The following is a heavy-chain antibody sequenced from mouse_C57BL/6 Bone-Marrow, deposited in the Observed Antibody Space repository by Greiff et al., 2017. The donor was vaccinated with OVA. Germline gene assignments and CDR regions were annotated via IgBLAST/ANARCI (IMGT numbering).Heavy chain of an antibody. J-gene: IGHJ4*01. CDR2: ISYDGSN. V-gene: IGHV3-6*01. CDR1: GYSITSGYY. CDR3: GAMDY. Sequence: DVQLQESGPGLVKPSQSLSLTCSVTGYSITSGYYWNWIRQFPGNKLEWMGYISYDGSNNYNPSLKNRISITRDTSKNQFFLKLNSVTTEDTGTYYRGAMDYWGQGTSVTVSS.